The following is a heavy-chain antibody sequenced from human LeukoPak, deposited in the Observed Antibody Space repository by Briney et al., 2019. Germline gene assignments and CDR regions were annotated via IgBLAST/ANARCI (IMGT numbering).Heavy chain of an antibody. V-gene: IGHV2-70*11. CDR1: GFSLSTSGMC. CDR3: ARTRYDYVWGSYRYPYYFDY. D-gene: IGHD3-16*02. J-gene: IGHJ4*02. Sequence: SGPALVKPTQTLTLTCTFSGFSLSTSGMCVSWIRQPPGKALEWLARIDWDDDKYYSTSLKTRLTISKDTSKNQVVLTMTNMDPVDTATYYCARTRYDYVWGSYRYPYYFDYWGQGTLVTVSS. CDR2: IDWDDDK.